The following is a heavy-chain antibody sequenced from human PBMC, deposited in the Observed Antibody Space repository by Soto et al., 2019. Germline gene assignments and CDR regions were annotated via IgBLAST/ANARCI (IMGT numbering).Heavy chain of an antibody. CDR3: AASGRGYNSGAQNAYYGMDI. V-gene: IGHV3-30*03. D-gene: IGHD5-12*01. CDR1: GITLSNYG. J-gene: IGHJ6*04. CDR2: ISSDGSNT. Sequence: PGGSLRLSCAASGITLSNYGMHWVRQAPGKGLEWLAVISSDGSNTFYADSVKGRLTISRDNSKSTLYLQMDSLRTEDTAVYFCAASGRGYNSGAQNAYYGMDIWGKGTPVIVSS.